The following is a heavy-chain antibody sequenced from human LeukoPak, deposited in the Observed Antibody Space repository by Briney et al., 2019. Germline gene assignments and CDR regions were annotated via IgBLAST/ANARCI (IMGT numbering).Heavy chain of an antibody. CDR2: ISGSGGST. D-gene: IGHD4-17*01. J-gene: IGHJ4*02. Sequence: PGGSLRLSCAASGFTFSSYAMSWVRQAPGKGLEWVSAISGSGGSTYYADSVKGRFTISRDNSKNTLYLQMNTLRVEDAAVYYCAKGHTDSGTGFDCSGPGTIASVSS. V-gene: IGHV3-23*01. CDR1: GFTFSSYA. CDR3: AKGHTDSGTGFDC.